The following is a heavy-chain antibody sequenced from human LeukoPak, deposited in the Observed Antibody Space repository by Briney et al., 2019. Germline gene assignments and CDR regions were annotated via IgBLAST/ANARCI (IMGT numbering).Heavy chain of an antibody. CDR1: GFTFSSYA. J-gene: IGHJ2*01. V-gene: IGHV3-30-3*01. CDR2: ISYDGSNK. D-gene: IGHD5-12*01. CDR3: ARSDIVATLVFIDWYFDL. Sequence: GGSLRLSCAASGFTFSSYAMHWVRQAPGKGLEWVAVISYDGSNKYYADSVKGRFTISRDNSKNTLYLQMNSLRAEDTAVYYCARSDIVATLVFIDWYFDLWGRGTLVTVSS.